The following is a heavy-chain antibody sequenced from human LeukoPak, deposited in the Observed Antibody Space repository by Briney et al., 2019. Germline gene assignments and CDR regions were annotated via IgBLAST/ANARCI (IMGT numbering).Heavy chain of an antibody. CDR1: GGSISSYS. Sequence: SETLSLTCAVSGGSISSYSWSWIRQPPGKGLEWVAFISHSGSTKYNPSLKSRVTISVDTSENQSSLWVRSVTAADTAVYYCARHLLAVAGTGTFDNWGQGTLVTVSS. V-gene: IGHV4-59*08. J-gene: IGHJ4*02. CDR3: ARHLLAVAGTGTFDN. CDR2: ISHSGST. D-gene: IGHD6-19*01.